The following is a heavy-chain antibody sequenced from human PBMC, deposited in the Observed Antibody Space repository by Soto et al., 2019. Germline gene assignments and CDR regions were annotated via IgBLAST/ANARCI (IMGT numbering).Heavy chain of an antibody. CDR2: IYYSGST. Sequence: SETLSLTCTVSGGSISSYYWSWIRQPPGKGLEWIGYIYYSGSTNYNPSLKSRVTMSVDTSKNQFSLKLSSVTAADTAVYYCAARGYYDSSGLFDPWGQGTLVTVSS. D-gene: IGHD3-22*01. V-gene: IGHV4-59*01. CDR3: AARGYYDSSGLFDP. J-gene: IGHJ5*02. CDR1: GGSISSYY.